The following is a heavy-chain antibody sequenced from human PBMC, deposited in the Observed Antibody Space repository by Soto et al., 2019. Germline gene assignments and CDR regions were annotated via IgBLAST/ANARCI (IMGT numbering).Heavy chain of an antibody. V-gene: IGHV4-4*02. CDR3: ASREAAYFHY. J-gene: IGHJ4*02. CDR1: GGSISSSNW. CDR2: IYHSGSI. Sequence: SETLSLTCAVSGGSISSSNWWSWVRQPPGKGLEWIGEIYHSGSINYNPSLKSRVTTSVDKSQNQFPLELRSVTAADTAVYYCASREAAYFHYWGPGTLVTVSS. D-gene: IGHD1-26*01.